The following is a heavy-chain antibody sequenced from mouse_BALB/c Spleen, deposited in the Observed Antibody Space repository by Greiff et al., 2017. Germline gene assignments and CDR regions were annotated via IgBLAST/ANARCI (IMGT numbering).Heavy chain of an antibody. CDR2: IDTSDSYT. D-gene: IGHD1-2*01. V-gene: IGHV1-69*01. CDR3: AREGDMDYGPFAY. J-gene: IGHJ3*01. Sequence: VQLQQPGAELVMPGASVKMSCKASGYTFTDYWMHWVKQRPGQGLEWIGAIDTSDSYTSYNQKFKGKATLTVDESSSTAYMQLSSLTSEDSAVYYCAREGDMDYGPFAYWGQGTLVTVSA. CDR1: GYTFTDYW.